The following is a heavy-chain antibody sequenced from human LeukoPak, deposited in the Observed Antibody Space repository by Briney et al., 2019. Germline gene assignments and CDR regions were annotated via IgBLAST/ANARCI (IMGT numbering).Heavy chain of an antibody. CDR2: INPNSGGT. CDR3: ARGAPNYYDSKGSYFDY. V-gene: IGHV1-2*02. CDR1: GYTFTGYY. D-gene: IGHD3-22*01. Sequence: GASVKVSCKASGYTFTGYYMHWVRQAPGQGLEWMGWINPNSGGTNYAQKFQGRVTMTRDTSISTAYMELSRLRSDDTAVYYCARGAPNYYDSKGSYFDYWGQGTLVTVSS. J-gene: IGHJ4*02.